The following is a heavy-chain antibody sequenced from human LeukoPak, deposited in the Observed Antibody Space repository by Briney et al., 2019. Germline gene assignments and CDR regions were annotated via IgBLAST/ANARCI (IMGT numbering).Heavy chain of an antibody. V-gene: IGHV3-48*03. J-gene: IGHJ6*04. CDR1: GFTFSSYE. CDR2: ISSSGSTI. D-gene: IGHD3-10*02. CDR3: AELGITMIGGV. Sequence: GGSLRLSCAASGFTFSSYEMNWVREAPGKGLEWGSYISSSGSTIYYADSVKGRFTISRDNAKNSLYLQMNSLRAEDTAVYYCAELGITMIGGVWGKGTTVTISS.